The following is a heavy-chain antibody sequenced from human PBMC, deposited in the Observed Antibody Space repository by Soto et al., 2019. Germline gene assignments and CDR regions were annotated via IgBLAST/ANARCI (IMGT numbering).Heavy chain of an antibody. J-gene: IGHJ4*02. V-gene: IGHV3-53*01. Sequence: EVKLVESGGGLVQPGGSLRLSCAASGFTVSDYYMTWVRQAPGKGLEWVSLLYSGGSTIYADSVKGRVTISRDSSKNTLYLQMNRMRVEDTAVYYCARCTVGASGFGFASWGQGTVVTVSS. CDR1: GFTVSDYY. D-gene: IGHD1-26*01. CDR2: LYSGGST. CDR3: ARCTVGASGFGFAS.